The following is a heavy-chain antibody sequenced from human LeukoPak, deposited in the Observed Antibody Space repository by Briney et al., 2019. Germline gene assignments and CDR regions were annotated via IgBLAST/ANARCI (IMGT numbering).Heavy chain of an antibody. J-gene: IGHJ5*01. Sequence: GGSLRLSCAASGFTFSSYAMSWVRQAPGKGLEWVSAISGSGGSTYYADSVKGRFTISRDNSKNTLYLQMNVLKAEDTAMYYCARQSLYSYDSSGYYSTWGQEPWSSSPQ. CDR2: ISGSGGST. CDR3: ARQSLYSYDSSGYYST. D-gene: IGHD3-22*01. CDR1: GFTFSSYA. V-gene: IGHV3-23*01.